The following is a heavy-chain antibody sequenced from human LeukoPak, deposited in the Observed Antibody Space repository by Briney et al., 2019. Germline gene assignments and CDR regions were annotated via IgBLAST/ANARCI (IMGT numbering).Heavy chain of an antibody. CDR2: ISYDGSNK. CDR3: ARAPAGPHYFYYYMDV. V-gene: IGHV3-30*03. D-gene: IGHD6-19*01. J-gene: IGHJ6*03. CDR1: GFTFSSYG. Sequence: PGGSLRLSCAASGFTFSSYGMHWVRQAPGKGLEWVAVISYDGSNKYYADSVKGRFTISRDNSKNTLYLQMNSLRDEDTAVYYCARAPAGPHYFYYYMDVWGKGTTVTVSS.